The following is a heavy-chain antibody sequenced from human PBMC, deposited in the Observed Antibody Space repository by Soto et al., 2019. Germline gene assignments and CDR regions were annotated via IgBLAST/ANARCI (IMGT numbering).Heavy chain of an antibody. J-gene: IGHJ3*02. Sequence: QVQLVQSGAEVKKPGSSVKVSCKASGGTFSSYTISWVRQAPGQGLEWMGRIIPTLGIANYAQKFQGRVTITADKSTSTAYMELSSLRSEDTAVYYCARDERRYCSGGSCYHAFDIWGQGTMVTVSS. V-gene: IGHV1-69*08. D-gene: IGHD2-15*01. CDR3: ARDERRYCSGGSCYHAFDI. CDR2: IIPTLGIA. CDR1: GGTFSSYT.